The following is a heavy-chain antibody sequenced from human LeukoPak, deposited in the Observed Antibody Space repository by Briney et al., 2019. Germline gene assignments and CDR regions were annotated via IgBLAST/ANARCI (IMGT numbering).Heavy chain of an antibody. CDR2: IYYSGST. CDR3: ARQSHYYDSRGAFDI. D-gene: IGHD3-22*01. V-gene: IGHV4-59*01. CDR1: GGSISSYY. Sequence: SETLSLTCTVSGGSISSYYWSWIRQPPGKGLEWIGYIYYSGSTNYNPSLKSRVTISVDTSKNQFSLKLSSVTAADTAVYYCARQSHYYDSRGAFDIWGQGTMVTVSS. J-gene: IGHJ3*02.